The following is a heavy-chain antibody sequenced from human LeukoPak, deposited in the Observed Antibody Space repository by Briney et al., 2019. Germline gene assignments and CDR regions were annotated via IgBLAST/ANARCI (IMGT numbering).Heavy chain of an antibody. CDR2: ISGSGGST. J-gene: IGHJ4*02. V-gene: IGHV3-23*01. Sequence: PGGSLRLSCAASGFTFSSYAMSWVRQAPGKGLEWVSAISGSGGSTYYADSVKGRFTISRDNSKNTLYLQMNSLRAEDTAVYYRAKDGGEWELLAYFDYWGQGTLVTVSS. D-gene: IGHD1-26*01. CDR1: GFTFSSYA. CDR3: AKDGGEWELLAYFDY.